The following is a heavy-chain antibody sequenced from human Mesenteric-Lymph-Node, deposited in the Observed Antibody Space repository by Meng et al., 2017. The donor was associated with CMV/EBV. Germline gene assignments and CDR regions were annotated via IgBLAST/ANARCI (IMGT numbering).Heavy chain of an antibody. Sequence: SETLSLTCAVYGGSFGRYYWNWIRQSPGKGLEWIGEINHDGNTNYNPSLKGRVTISMDTSISTAYMELSRLRSDDTAVYYCARDGAFLEWLSTVNWFDPWGQGTLVTVSS. J-gene: IGHJ5*02. CDR1: GGSFGRYY. D-gene: IGHD3-3*01. CDR2: INHDGNT. V-gene: IGHV4-34*01. CDR3: ARDGAFLEWLSTVNWFDP.